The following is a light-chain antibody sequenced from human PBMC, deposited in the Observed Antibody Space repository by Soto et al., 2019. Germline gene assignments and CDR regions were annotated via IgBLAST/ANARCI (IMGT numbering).Light chain of an antibody. Sequence: TQSPATLSSFPGDRVTITCRASQGISNYLAWYQQKPGKVPKLLIYAASTLQSGVPSRFSGSGSGTDFTLTISSLQPEDVATYYCQKYNSAPWTFGQGTKVDIK. CDR3: QKYNSAPWT. V-gene: IGKV1-27*01. CDR1: QGISNY. CDR2: AAS. J-gene: IGKJ1*01.